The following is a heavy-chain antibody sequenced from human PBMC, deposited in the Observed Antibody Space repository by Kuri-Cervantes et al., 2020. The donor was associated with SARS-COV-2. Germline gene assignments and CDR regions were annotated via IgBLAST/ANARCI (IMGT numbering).Heavy chain of an antibody. CDR2: IYYSGSA. CDR3: ARHMEENERASNWFDP. V-gene: IGHV4-39*01. CDR1: GGSFSGYY. Sequence: GSLRLSCAVYGGSFSGYYWGWIRQPPGKGLEWIGSIYYSGSAYYNPSLKSRVTISVDTSKNQFSLKLSSVTAADTAVYYCARHMEENERASNWFDPWGQGTLVTVSS. J-gene: IGHJ5*02. D-gene: IGHD2/OR15-2a*01.